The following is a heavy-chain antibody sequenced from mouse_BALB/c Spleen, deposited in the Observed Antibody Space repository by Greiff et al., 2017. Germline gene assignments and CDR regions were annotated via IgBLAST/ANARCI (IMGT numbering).Heavy chain of an antibody. J-gene: IGHJ4*01. Sequence: EVQLVESGPGLVKPSQSLSLTCTVTGYSITSDYAWNWIRQFPGNKLEWMGYISYSGSTSYNPSLKSRISITRDTSKNQFFLQLNSVTTEDTATYYCARGGAYYRYDYAMDYWGQGTSVTVSS. CDR3: ARGGAYYRYDYAMDY. CDR2: ISYSGST. D-gene: IGHD2-14*01. V-gene: IGHV3-2*02. CDR1: GYSITSDYA.